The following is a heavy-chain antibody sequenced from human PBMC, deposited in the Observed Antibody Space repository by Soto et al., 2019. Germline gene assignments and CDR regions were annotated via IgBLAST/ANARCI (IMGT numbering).Heavy chain of an antibody. D-gene: IGHD1-7*01. CDR3: ATHGDNWNFFFAFDI. CDR1: GFTFSSYA. J-gene: IGHJ3*02. Sequence: EVQLLESGGGLVQPGGSLRLSCAASGFTFSSYAMSWVRQAPGKGLEWVSAIRGSGGSTYYADSVKGRFTISRDNSKNTLYLQMNSLRAEDTAVYYCATHGDNWNFFFAFDIWGQGTMVTVSS. V-gene: IGHV3-23*01. CDR2: IRGSGGST.